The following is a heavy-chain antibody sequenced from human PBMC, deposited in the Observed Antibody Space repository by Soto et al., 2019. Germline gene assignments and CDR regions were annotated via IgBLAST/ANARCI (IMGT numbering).Heavy chain of an antibody. D-gene: IGHD3-22*01. CDR2: IIPIFGTA. CDR3: ARDWFDYYDSSGSHLCGMDV. CDR1: GGTFSSYA. Sequence: GASVKVSCKASGGTFSSYAISGVRQAPGQGLEWMGGIIPIFGTANYAQKFQGRVTITADESTSTAYMELSSLRSEDTAVYYCARDWFDYYDSSGSHLCGMDVWGQGTTVTVSS. V-gene: IGHV1-69*13. J-gene: IGHJ6*02.